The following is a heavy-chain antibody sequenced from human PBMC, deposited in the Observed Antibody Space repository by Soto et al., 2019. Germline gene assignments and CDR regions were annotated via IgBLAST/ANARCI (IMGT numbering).Heavy chain of an antibody. V-gene: IGHV3-21*01. CDR2: ISSSSKDK. Sequence: PGGSLRLSCAASGFTFNTYTINWVRQAPGKGLEWVASISSSSKDKFYADSVKARFTISRDNAKSSVYLQMSSLGAGDTALYYCARRSWGGDEIDVWGQGTTVTVSS. CDR1: GFTFNTYT. D-gene: IGHD3-16*01. J-gene: IGHJ6*02. CDR3: ARRSWGGDEIDV.